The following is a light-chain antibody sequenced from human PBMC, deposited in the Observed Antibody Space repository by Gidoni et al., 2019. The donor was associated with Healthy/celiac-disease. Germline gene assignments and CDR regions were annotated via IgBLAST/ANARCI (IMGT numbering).Light chain of an antibody. CDR3: QQYNSYLT. Sequence: DIQMTQSPSTLSASVGDRVTLTCRASQSISSWLAWYQQKPGKAPKLLIYTASSLESGVPSRFSGGGSGTEFTLTISSLQPDGFATYYCQQYNSYLTFGQGTKVEIK. CDR2: TAS. CDR1: QSISSW. V-gene: IGKV1-5*03. J-gene: IGKJ1*01.